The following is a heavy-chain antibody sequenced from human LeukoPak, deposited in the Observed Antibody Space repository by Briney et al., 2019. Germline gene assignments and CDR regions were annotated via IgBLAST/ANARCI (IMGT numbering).Heavy chain of an antibody. J-gene: IGHJ6*02. CDR1: GYTFTSYY. D-gene: IGHD6-6*01. CDR3: ARDAETSSSSLEHYYYGMDV. CDR2: INPSGGST. V-gene: IGHV1-46*01. Sequence: ASVKVSCKASGYTFTSYYMHWVRQAPGQGLEWMGIINPSGGSTSYAQKFQGRVTMTRDTSTSTVYMELSSLRSEDTAVYYCARDAETSSSSLEHYYYGMDVWGQGTTVTVSS.